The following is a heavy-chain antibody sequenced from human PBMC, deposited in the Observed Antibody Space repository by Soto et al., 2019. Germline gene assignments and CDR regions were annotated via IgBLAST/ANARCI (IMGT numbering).Heavy chain of an antibody. CDR3: ARYLALRGGLHGSLGVYSYYYYMDV. CDR2: IYSGGST. V-gene: IGHV3-66*01. J-gene: IGHJ6*03. D-gene: IGHD3-16*01. Sequence: EVQVVESGGGLVQPGGSLRLSCAASGFTVSASHMSWVRQAPGKGLGWVSVIYSGGSTYYADSVKGRFTISRDNSKNTLCLEMNSLRAEDTAVYYCARYLALRGGLHGSLGVYSYYYYMDVWGKGTTVTVSS. CDR1: GFTVSASH.